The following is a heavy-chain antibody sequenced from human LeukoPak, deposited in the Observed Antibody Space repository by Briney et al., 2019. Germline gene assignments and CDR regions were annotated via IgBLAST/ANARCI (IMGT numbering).Heavy chain of an antibody. J-gene: IGHJ3*02. Sequence: GGSLRLSCAASGFTFSSYAMHWVRQAPGKGLEWVAVISYDGSNKYYADSVKGRFTISRDNSKNTLYLQMNSLRAEDTAVYYCARELACSGGSCYSRYAAAFDIWGQGTMVTVSS. CDR3: ARELACSGGSCYSRYAAAFDI. CDR1: GFTFSSYA. V-gene: IGHV3-30-3*01. CDR2: ISYDGSNK. D-gene: IGHD2-15*01.